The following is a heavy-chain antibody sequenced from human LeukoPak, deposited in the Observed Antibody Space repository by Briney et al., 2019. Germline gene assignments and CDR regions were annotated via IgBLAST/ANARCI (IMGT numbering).Heavy chain of an antibody. J-gene: IGHJ3*02. CDR1: GFIFDDYA. D-gene: IGHD3-10*01. V-gene: IGHV3-9*01. Sequence: GGSLRLSCAASGFIFDDYAMHWVRQAPGKGLEWVSGISWNSGSIGYADSVKGRFTISRDNAKNSLYLQMNSLRAKDTALYYCARVYYSDAFDIWGQGTMVTVSS. CDR2: ISWNSGSI. CDR3: ARVYYSDAFDI.